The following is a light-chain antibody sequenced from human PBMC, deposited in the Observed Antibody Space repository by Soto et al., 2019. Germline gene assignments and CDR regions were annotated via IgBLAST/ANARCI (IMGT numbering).Light chain of an antibody. CDR3: CSYAGSSTPYV. CDR1: SSDVGSYNL. CDR2: EGS. J-gene: IGLJ1*01. Sequence: QSVLAQPASVSGSPGQSITISCTGTSSDVGSYNLVSWYQQHPGKAPKPMIYEGSKRPSGVSNRFSDSKSGNTASLTISGLQAEDEADYYCCSYAGSSTPYVFGTGTKVTVL. V-gene: IGLV2-23*01.